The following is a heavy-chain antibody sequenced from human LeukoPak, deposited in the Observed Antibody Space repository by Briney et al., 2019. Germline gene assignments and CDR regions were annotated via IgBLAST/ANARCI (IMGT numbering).Heavy chain of an antibody. CDR2: ISTSGGST. CDR3: AIMHRYYDGSGYWVQ. D-gene: IGHD3-22*01. Sequence: SGGSLRLSCAASGFTFSSYAMCWVRQAPGKGLEWVSGISTSGGSTSYADSVKGRFTISRDNPRNTLYMQMNSLRAEDTAVYYCAIMHRYYDGSGYWVQWGQGTLVTVSS. V-gene: IGHV3-23*01. CDR1: GFTFSSYA. J-gene: IGHJ4*02.